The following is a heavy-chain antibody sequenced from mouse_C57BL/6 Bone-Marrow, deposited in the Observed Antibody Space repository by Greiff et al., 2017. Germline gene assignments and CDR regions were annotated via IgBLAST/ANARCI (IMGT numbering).Heavy chain of an antibody. CDR2: IYPSDSET. CDR3: ARSNYVSYYAMDY. D-gene: IGHD2-5*01. V-gene: IGHV1-61*01. CDR1: GCTFTSYW. J-gene: IGHJ4*01. Sequence: QVQLQQPGAELVRPGSSVKLSCKASGCTFTSYWMDWVKQRPGQGLEWIGNIYPSDSETHYNQKFKDKATLTVDKSSSTAYMQLSSLTSEYSAVYYCARSNYVSYYAMDYWGQGTSVTVSS.